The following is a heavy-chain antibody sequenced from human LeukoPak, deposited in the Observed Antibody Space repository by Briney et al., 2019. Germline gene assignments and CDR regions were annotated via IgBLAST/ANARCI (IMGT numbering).Heavy chain of an antibody. D-gene: IGHD2-2*01. V-gene: IGHV3-21*01. CDR3: ARDQDCSSTSCYAKDYYYYGMDV. CDR2: ISSSSSYI. CDR1: GFTFSSYS. J-gene: IGHJ6*02. Sequence: GGSLRLSCAASGFTFSSYSMNWVRQAPGKGLEWVSSISSSSSYIYYADSVKGRFTISRDNAKSSLYLQMNSLRAEDTAVYYCARDQDCSSTSCYAKDYYYYGMDVWGQGTTVTVSS.